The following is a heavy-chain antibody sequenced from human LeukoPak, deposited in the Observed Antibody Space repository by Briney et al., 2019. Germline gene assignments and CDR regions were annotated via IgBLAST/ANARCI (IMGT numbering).Heavy chain of an antibody. CDR3: ARARYSSGWYDAFDI. D-gene: IGHD6-19*01. J-gene: IGHJ3*02. Sequence: GRSLRLSCAASGFTFSSYAMHWVRQAPGKGLEWVAVISYDGSNKYYADSAKGRFTISRDNSKNTLYLQMNSLRAEDTAVYYCARARYSSGWYDAFDIWGQGTMVTVSS. CDR2: ISYDGSNK. CDR1: GFTFSSYA. V-gene: IGHV3-30-3*01.